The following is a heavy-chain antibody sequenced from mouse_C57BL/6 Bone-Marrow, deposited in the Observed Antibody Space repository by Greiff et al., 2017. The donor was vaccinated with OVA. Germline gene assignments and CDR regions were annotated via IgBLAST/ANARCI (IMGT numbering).Heavy chain of an antibody. V-gene: IGHV1-19*01. D-gene: IGHD1-1*01. Sequence: EVQLQQSGPVLVKPGASVKMSCKASGYTFTDYYMNWVKQSHGKSLEWIGVINPYNGGTSYNQKFKGKATLTVDKSSSTAYMELNSLTSEDSAVYYCRYYYGSSYDYWYFDVWGTGTTVTVSS. CDR3: RYYYGSSYDYWYFDV. J-gene: IGHJ1*03. CDR1: GYTFTDYY. CDR2: INPYNGGT.